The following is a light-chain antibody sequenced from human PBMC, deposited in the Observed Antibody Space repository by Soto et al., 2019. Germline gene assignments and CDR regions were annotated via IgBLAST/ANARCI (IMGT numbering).Light chain of an antibody. CDR3: MQGTHWPLT. J-gene: IGKJ5*01. V-gene: IGKV2-30*01. CDR2: TVS. CDR1: QSLVYSDGNTY. Sequence: DVVMTQSPLSLPVTLGQPASISCRSSQSLVYSDGNTYLNWFQQRPGQPPRRLIFTVSNRDSGVPDRFSGSGSGTDFTLKISRVEAEDVGGYYCMQGTHWPLTFGQGTRLEIK.